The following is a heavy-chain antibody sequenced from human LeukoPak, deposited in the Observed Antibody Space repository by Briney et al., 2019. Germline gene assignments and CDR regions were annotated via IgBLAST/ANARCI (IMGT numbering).Heavy chain of an antibody. CDR2: MRNDGSQI. Sequence: GGSLRLSCVASGFTFSDYDMHWVRQDPGKGLEWVASMRNDGSQIYYADSVKGRFTLSRDNAKNSLYLQMNSLRAEDTAVYYCARVTSGLDYWGQGILVTVSS. CDR3: ARVTSGLDY. CDR1: GFTFSDYD. V-gene: IGHV3-30*02. J-gene: IGHJ4*02.